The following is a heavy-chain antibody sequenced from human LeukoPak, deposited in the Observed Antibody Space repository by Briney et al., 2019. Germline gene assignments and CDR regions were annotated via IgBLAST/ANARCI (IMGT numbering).Heavy chain of an antibody. CDR3: ATWAPASSSWYERLYYYYGMDV. V-gene: IGHV1-8*01. D-gene: IGHD6-13*01. J-gene: IGHJ6*02. CDR1: GYTFTSYD. Sequence: ASVKVSCKSSGYTFTSYDINWVRQATGQGLEWMGWMNPNSGNTGYAQKFQGRVTMTMNTSISTAYMELSSLRSEDTAVYYCATWAPASSSWYERLYYYYGMDVWGQGTTVTVSS. CDR2: MNPNSGNT.